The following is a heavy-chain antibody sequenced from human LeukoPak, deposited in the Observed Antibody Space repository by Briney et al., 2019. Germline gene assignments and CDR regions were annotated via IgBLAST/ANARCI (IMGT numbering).Heavy chain of an antibody. V-gene: IGHV1-18*01. CDR3: ARGSHDYGDYDYLDY. D-gene: IGHD4-17*01. J-gene: IGHJ4*02. CDR2: ISAYNGNT. CDR1: GYTFTSYG. Sequence: ASVKVSCKASGYTFTSYGISWVRQAPGQGLEWMGWISAYNGNTNYAQKLQGRVTMTTDTSTSTAYMELRSLRSDDTAVYYCARGSHDYGDYDYLDYWGQGTLVTVSS.